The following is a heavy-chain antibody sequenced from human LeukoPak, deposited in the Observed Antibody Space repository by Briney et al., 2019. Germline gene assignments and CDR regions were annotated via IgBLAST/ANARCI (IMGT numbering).Heavy chain of an antibody. CDR3: ARGSSGYLQREPFDY. J-gene: IGHJ4*02. CDR2: IYYSGST. Sequence: SETLSLTCTVSGGSISSGGYYWSWIRQHPGKGLEWIGYIYYSGSTYYNPSLKSRVTISVDTSKNQFSLKLSSVTAADTAVYYCARGSSGYLQREPFDYWGQGTLVTVSS. V-gene: IGHV4-31*03. CDR1: GGSISSGGYY. D-gene: IGHD3-22*01.